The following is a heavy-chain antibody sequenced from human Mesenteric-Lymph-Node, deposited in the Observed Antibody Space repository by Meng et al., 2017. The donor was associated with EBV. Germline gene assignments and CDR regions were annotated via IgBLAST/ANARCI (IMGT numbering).Heavy chain of an antibody. CDR1: GFTLSDSA. CDR2: IRSKANNYAT. Sequence: EVELVGSGGGLVPPGGSLKLSCAASGFTLSDSAIHWVRQASGKGLEWVGRIRSKANNYATVYGASVKGRFTISRDDSKNTAYLQMSSLKIEDAAVYYCCTHDPSDYWGQGTLVTVSS. CDR3: CTHDPSDY. J-gene: IGHJ4*02. V-gene: IGHV3-73*02.